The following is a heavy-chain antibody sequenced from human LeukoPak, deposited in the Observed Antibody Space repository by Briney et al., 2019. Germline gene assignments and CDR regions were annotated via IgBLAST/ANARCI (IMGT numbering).Heavy chain of an antibody. CDR3: PRRDYAAWFDP. Sequence: PSETLSLTCSVPGASIDSGDSGGYYWAWLRQPPGKGLEWIGSVYYSGSLKYNPSLKGRVSISRDMSKNQFFLNLNSVNATDTAVYYCPRRDYAAWFDPWGQGTLVTVSS. CDR1: GASIDSGDSGGYY. D-gene: IGHD4/OR15-4a*01. J-gene: IGHJ5*02. CDR2: VYYSGSL. V-gene: IGHV4-39*07.